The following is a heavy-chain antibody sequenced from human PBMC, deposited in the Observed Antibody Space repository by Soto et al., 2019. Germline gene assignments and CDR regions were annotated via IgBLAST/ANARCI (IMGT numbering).Heavy chain of an antibody. J-gene: IGHJ5*02. V-gene: IGHV4-59*01. Sequence: PSETLSLTCTVSGGSISTYYWSWIRQPPGKGLEWIGYMYSSGATNYNPSLKSRVTMSRDTSKNQFSLKLSSVTTADTAVYYCARDHSSGWVNWFDPWGQGTLVTVSS. CDR3: ARDHSSGWVNWFDP. CDR2: MYSSGAT. D-gene: IGHD3-22*01. CDR1: GGSISTYY.